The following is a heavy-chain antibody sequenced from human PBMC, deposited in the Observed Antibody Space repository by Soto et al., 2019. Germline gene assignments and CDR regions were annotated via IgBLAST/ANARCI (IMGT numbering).Heavy chain of an antibody. CDR2: MNPNSGNT. CDR3: ASGGYDFWSGPNYYYYGMDV. D-gene: IGHD3-3*01. V-gene: IGHV1-8*01. Sequence: SSVKVSCKASGYTFTSYDINWVRQATGQGLEWMGWMNPNSGNTGYAQKFQGRVTMTRNTSISTAYMELSSLRSEDTAVYYCASGGYDFWSGPNYYYYGMDVWGQGTTVTV. CDR1: GYTFTSYD. J-gene: IGHJ6*02.